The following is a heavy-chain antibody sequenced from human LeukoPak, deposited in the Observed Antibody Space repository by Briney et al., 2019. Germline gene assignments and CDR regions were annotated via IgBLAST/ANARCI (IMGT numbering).Heavy chain of an antibody. J-gene: IGHJ4*02. CDR3: GGSSWYGMCYIDD. CDR1: GGTFSTYA. D-gene: IGHD6-13*01. V-gene: IGHV1-69*06. Sequence: ASVKASCKASGGTFSTYAISWVGQAPGQGREWMGRFIPIFVTANYAQNFQGRVTTTPDKSSSTASTELSSLRSEDTAEYYCGGSSWYGMCYIDDWGKGTLVTVSS. CDR2: FIPIFVTA.